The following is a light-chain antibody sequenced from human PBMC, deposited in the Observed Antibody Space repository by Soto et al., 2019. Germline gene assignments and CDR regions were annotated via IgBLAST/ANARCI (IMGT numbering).Light chain of an antibody. V-gene: IGKV1-17*01. J-gene: IGKJ3*01. Sequence: DIQMTQSPSSLSASVGDRVTITCRASQGINNLLGWYQQGPGKAPKRLIYAASNLEGGVPSRFIGGGSATEFTLTIISLQPEDFPTYYCLQHDTYPFTFGPGTKVDVK. CDR2: AAS. CDR1: QGINNL. CDR3: LQHDTYPFT.